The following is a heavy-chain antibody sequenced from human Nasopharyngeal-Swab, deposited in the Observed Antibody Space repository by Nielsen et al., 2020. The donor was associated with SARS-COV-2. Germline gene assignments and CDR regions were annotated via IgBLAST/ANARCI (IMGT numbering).Heavy chain of an antibody. V-gene: IGHV4-39*01. CDR1: GGSISSSSYY. Sequence: SETLSLTCTVSGGSISSSSYYWGWIRQPPGKGLEWIGSIYYSGSTYYNPSLKSRVTISVDTSKNQFSLKLSSVTAADTVVYYCANQWLGYFDYWGQGTLVTVSS. CDR2: IYYSGST. J-gene: IGHJ4*02. D-gene: IGHD6-19*01. CDR3: ANQWLGYFDY.